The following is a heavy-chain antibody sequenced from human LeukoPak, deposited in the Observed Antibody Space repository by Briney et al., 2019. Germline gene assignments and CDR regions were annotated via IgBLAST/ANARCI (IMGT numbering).Heavy chain of an antibody. Sequence: ASVKVSCKASGYNFDKFGIAWVRQAPGQGLEWMRWINTHNGNTKYAQQYQGRVTTTTDTSTSTVYMELRSLRSDDTAVYFCARDTPQHLKRYDYWGQGTQVTVSS. CDR1: GYNFDKFG. CDR2: INTHNGNT. J-gene: IGHJ4*02. D-gene: IGHD6-13*01. CDR3: ARDTPQHLKRYDY. V-gene: IGHV1-18*01.